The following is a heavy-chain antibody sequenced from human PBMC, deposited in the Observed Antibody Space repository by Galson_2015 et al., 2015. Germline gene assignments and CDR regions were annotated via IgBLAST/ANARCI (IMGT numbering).Heavy chain of an antibody. CDR1: GYSFTRYW. D-gene: IGHD4-17*01. V-gene: IGHV5-51*01. CDR3: ARASYGDYEERSFDY. Sequence: QSGAEVKKPGESLTISCKGSGYSFTRYWIGWVRQMPGKGLEWMGIIYPGDSDTRYSPSFQGQVTISADKSISTAYLQWSSLKASDTAMYYCARASYGDYEERSFDYWGQGTLVTVSS. J-gene: IGHJ4*02. CDR2: IYPGDSDT.